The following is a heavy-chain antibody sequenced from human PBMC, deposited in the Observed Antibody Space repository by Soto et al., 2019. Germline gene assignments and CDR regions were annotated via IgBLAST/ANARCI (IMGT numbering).Heavy chain of an antibody. J-gene: IGHJ4*02. Sequence: EVQLVESGGALVQWGGSLRLSCAASGFTFSSYSVNWVRQAPGKGVEWVSYISSGSKTIYYADSVKGRFTVSRDNAKNSQYLQMNSLRDEDTAVYYCAREDILGARSFDYWGQGTLVTVSS. CDR3: AREDILGARSFDY. CDR2: ISSGSKTI. D-gene: IGHD1-26*01. CDR1: GFTFSSYS. V-gene: IGHV3-48*02.